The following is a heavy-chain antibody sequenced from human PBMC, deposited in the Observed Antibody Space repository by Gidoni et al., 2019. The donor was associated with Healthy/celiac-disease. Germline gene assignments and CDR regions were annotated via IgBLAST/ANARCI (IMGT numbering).Heavy chain of an antibody. V-gene: IGHV4-39*01. J-gene: IGHJ4*02. CDR1: AGSISSSCYY. Sequence: ETLSLTCTVSAGSISSSCYYWGWIRQPPGKGLEWFGSIYYRGSTYYNPSLKSPVTISVDTSKNQFSLKLSSVTAADTAVYYCARIQVAKEGGFDYWGQGTLVTVSS. D-gene: IGHD2-21*01. CDR3: ARIQVAKEGGFDY. CDR2: IYYRGST.